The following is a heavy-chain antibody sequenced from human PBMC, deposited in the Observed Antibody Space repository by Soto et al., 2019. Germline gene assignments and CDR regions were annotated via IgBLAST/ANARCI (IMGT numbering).Heavy chain of an antibody. V-gene: IGHV2-5*02. J-gene: IGHJ4*02. D-gene: IGHD3-16*01. CDR2: IYWDDDR. CDR3: AQITPFDFKGYYFDY. CDR1: GFSLSTTTVG. Sequence: QITLKESGPTLVKPTQTLTLTCTLSGFSLSTTTVGVGWIRQPPGKALEWLALIYWDDDRCYIPSLKNRLTIAKDPSGGQVVLTMTNMAPVDTATYYSAQITPFDFKGYYFDYWGPGILVTVSS.